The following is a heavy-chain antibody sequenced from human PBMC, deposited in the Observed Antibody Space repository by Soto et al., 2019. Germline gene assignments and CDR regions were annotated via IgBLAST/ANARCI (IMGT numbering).Heavy chain of an antibody. Sequence: QVQLVESGGGVVQPWRSLRLSCAASGFTFSYYSLHWVRQDPGRGLEWWTGIWYDVSNTYYAGSVKGRFTISRDNSNNMLYLQMNSLRAEDTAVYYCVRGGGCSFCSGGSCFLDYWGQGALVTVSS. J-gene: IGHJ4*02. V-gene: IGHV3-33*01. CDR3: VRGGGCSFCSGGSCFLDY. D-gene: IGHD2-15*01. CDR1: GFTFSYYS. CDR2: IWYDVSNT.